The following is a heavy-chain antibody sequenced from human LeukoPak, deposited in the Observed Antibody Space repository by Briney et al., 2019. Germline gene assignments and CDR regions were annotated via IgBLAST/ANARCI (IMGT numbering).Heavy chain of an antibody. Sequence: GGSLRLSCGGSGFTFSDAWMSWGRQAPGKGLEWVGRIKSKSDGGTIDYAAPVKGRFTISRDDSRNTLYLQMNSLKTEDTAVYYCTTRRQDGWWGQGTLVTVS. J-gene: IGHJ4*02. CDR2: IKSKSDGGTI. CDR3: TTRRQDGW. D-gene: IGHD2-15*01. CDR1: GFTFSDAW. V-gene: IGHV3-15*01.